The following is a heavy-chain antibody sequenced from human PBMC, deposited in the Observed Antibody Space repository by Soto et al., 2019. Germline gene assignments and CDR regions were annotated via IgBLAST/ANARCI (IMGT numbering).Heavy chain of an antibody. CDR3: ARGATWNAIGYYYYYGMDV. J-gene: IGHJ6*02. Sequence: ASVKVSCKASGYTFTRYDINWVRQATGQGVEWMGWMNPNSGNTGYAQKFQGRVTMTRNTSISTAYMELSSLRSEDTAVYYCARGATWNAIGYYYYYGMDVWGQGTTVTVSS. D-gene: IGHD1-1*01. CDR2: MNPNSGNT. CDR1: GYTFTRYD. V-gene: IGHV1-8*01.